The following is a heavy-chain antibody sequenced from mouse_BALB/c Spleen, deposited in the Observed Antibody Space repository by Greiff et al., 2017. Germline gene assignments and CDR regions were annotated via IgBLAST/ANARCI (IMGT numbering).Heavy chain of an antibody. Sequence: EVMLVESGGGLVQPGGSLRLSCATSGFTFTDYYMSWVRQPPGKALEWLGFIRNKANGYTTEYSASVKGRFTISRDNSQSILYLQMNTLRAEDSATYYCARGDDGYYNYYAMDYWGQGTSVTVSS. CDR2: IRNKANGYTT. J-gene: IGHJ4*01. CDR3: ARGDDGYYNYYAMDY. CDR1: GFTFTDYY. V-gene: IGHV7-3*02. D-gene: IGHD2-3*01.